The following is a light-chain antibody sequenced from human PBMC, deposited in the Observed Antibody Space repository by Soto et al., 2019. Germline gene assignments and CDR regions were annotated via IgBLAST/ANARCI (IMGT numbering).Light chain of an antibody. CDR1: GNDVGGYNY. V-gene: IGLV2-11*01. CDR2: DVS. J-gene: IGLJ3*02. CDR3: CSYAGSYTFVV. Sequence: QSALTQPASVSGSPGQSITISCTGSGNDVGGYNYVSWYQQHPGKAPKLMIYDVSKRPSGVPDRFSGSKSGNTASLTISGLQAEDEADYYCCSYAGSYTFVVFGGGTKVTVL.